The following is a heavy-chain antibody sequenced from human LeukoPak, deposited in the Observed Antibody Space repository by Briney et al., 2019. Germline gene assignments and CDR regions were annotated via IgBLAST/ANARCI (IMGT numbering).Heavy chain of an antibody. Sequence: GSLRLSCAASGFTFSNYAMSWVRQAPGKGLEWVSTISGGASNTYYADSVKGRFTISRDNSKNTLYLQMNSLRAEDTAVYYCASQYYYGSGGLDYWGQGTLVTVSS. V-gene: IGHV3-23*01. CDR3: ASQYYYGSGGLDY. CDR2: ISGGASNT. CDR1: GFTFSNYA. J-gene: IGHJ4*02. D-gene: IGHD3-10*01.